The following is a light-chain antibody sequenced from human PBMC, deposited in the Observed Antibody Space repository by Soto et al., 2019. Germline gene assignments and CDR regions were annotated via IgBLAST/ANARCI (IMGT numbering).Light chain of an antibody. J-gene: IGLJ1*01. Sequence: QSALTQPASVSGSPGQSITISCTGTNNDIGGYNFVSWYQQHPGKAPKLMIYDVSDRPSGVSNRFSGSKSGNTASLTISGLQPEDEADYYCSSYRISTTSYVFGTGTKLTVL. CDR2: DVS. V-gene: IGLV2-14*03. CDR1: NNDIGGYNF. CDR3: SSYRISTTSYV.